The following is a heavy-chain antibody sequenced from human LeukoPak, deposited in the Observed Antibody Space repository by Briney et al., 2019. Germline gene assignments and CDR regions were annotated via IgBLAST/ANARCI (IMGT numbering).Heavy chain of an antibody. CDR3: ARHLVPAAIPDWFDP. D-gene: IGHD2-2*01. J-gene: IGHJ5*02. V-gene: IGHV4-38-2*01. CDR1: GYSISGGYY. CDR2: IYHSGST. Sequence: SETLSLTCAVSGYSISGGYYWGWIRQPPGKGLEWIGSIYHSGSTYYNPSLKSRVTISVDTSKNQFSLKLSSVTAADTAVYYCARHLVPAAIPDWFDPWGQGTLVTVSS.